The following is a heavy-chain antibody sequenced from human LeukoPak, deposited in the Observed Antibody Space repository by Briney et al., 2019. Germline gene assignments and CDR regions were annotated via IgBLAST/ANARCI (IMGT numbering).Heavy chain of an antibody. CDR2: IIPILGTA. CDR1: GGTFSSYA. Sequence: SVKVSCKASGGTFSSYAISWVRQAPGQGLEWMGGIIPILGTANYAQKFQGRVTITTDESTSTAYMELSSLRSEDTAVYYCARPRGYDILTGLDYWGQGTLVTVSS. D-gene: IGHD3-9*01. V-gene: IGHV1-69*05. CDR3: ARPRGYDILTGLDY. J-gene: IGHJ4*02.